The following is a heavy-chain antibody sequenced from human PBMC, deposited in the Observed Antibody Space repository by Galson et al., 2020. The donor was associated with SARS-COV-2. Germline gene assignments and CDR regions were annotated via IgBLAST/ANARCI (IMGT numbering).Heavy chain of an antibody. Sequence: GGSLRLSCAASGFTFSSYCMHWVRQAPGKLLEWVAVIWYDGSNKYYADSVKGRFTISRDNSKNTLYLQMNSLRAEDTAVYYCARDLGIAAAGTSPEYVQHWGQGTLVTVSS. V-gene: IGHV3-33*01. CDR1: GFTFSSYC. CDR2: IWYDGSNK. D-gene: IGHD6-13*01. CDR3: ARDLGIAAAGTSPEYVQH. J-gene: IGHJ1*01.